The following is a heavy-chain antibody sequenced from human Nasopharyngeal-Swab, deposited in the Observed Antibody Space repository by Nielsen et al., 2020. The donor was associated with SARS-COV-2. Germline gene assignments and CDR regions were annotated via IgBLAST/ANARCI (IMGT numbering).Heavy chain of an antibody. CDR3: ATPGYRSGHYFFAN. D-gene: IGHD5-18*01. J-gene: IGHJ4*02. V-gene: IGHV1-8*01. Sequence: ASVKVSCKATEYIFSTFDINWVRQATGQGLEWMGWMSPTSGKTESAQKFQGRITMTRDTSTSTAYMELSSLTSEDTAIYYCATPGYRSGHYFFANWGQGTLVTVSS. CDR2: MSPTSGKT. CDR1: EYIFSTFD.